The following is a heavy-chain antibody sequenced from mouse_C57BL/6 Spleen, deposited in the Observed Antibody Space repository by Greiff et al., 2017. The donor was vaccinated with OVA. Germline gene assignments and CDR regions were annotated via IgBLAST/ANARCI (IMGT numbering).Heavy chain of an antibody. CDR1: GFTFSDYY. D-gene: IGHD1-1*01. V-gene: IGHV5-12*01. CDR2: ISNGGGST. Sequence: DVQLVESGGGLVQPGGSLKLSCAASGFTFSDYYMYWVRQTPEKRLEWVAYISNGGGSTYYPDTVKGRFTISRDNAKNTLYLQMSRLKSEDTAMYYCARHDYYGSDWYFDVWGTGTTVTVSS. CDR3: ARHDYYGSDWYFDV. J-gene: IGHJ1*03.